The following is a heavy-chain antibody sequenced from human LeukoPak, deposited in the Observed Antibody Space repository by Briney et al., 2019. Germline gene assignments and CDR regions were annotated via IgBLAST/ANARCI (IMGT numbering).Heavy chain of an antibody. CDR1: GFTFSSYG. CDR3: AKAISSVVVTAEDAFDI. Sequence: GGSLRLSCAVSGFTFSSYGMHWVRHAPGKGLEWVAVISYDGSNKYYADSVKGRFTISRDNSKNTLYLQMNSLRAEDTAVYYCAKAISSVVVTAEDAFDIWGQGTLVTVSS. D-gene: IGHD2-21*02. V-gene: IGHV3-30*18. J-gene: IGHJ3*02. CDR2: ISYDGSNK.